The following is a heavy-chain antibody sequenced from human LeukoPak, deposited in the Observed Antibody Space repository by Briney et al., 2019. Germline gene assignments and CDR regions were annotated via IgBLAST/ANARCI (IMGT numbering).Heavy chain of an antibody. CDR2: IYYTGST. CDR1: GGSISSYY. Sequence: PSQTLSLTCTVSGGSISSYYWSWIRQTPRKGLEWIGYIYYTGSTNYNPSLKSRVTISVDTSENQFSLKLSSVTAAATAVYYCARGKGTSAAYYYYYGMDVWGQGTTVTVSS. J-gene: IGHJ6*02. CDR3: ARGKGTSAAYYYYYGMDV. V-gene: IGHV4-59*01. D-gene: IGHD2-2*01.